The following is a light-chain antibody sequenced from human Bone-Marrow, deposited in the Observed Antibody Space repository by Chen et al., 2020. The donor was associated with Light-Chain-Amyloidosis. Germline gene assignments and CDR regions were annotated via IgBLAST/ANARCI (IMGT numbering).Light chain of an antibody. CDR1: PSLVTSDGDIY. CDR2: EVS. CDR3: MQGTHWPFT. J-gene: IGKJ3*01. Sequence: DVLMTQPPLFLPVTLGQSASISCPSSPSLVTSDGDIYLNWFLQRPGQSPRRLIYEVSKRDSGVPDRFSGSASGTHFTLEISRVETEDIGVYFCMQGTHWPFTFGPGTTVEI. V-gene: IGKV2-30*01.